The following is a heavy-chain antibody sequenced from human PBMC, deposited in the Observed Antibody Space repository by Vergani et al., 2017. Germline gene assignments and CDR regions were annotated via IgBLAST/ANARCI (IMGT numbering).Heavy chain of an antibody. V-gene: IGHV5-51*01. CDR3: ARQVVKGCGGDGYRGNWFDP. Sequence: EVQLVQSGAQMKKPGESLKISCKGSGSTFNMHWIAWVRQVPGKGLEWLGIVYCGDYDARYSPSFQGQVTISVDESISTVYLQLNSLKASDTAIYYCARQVVKGCGGDGYRGNWFDPWGQGTLVTVAS. CDR2: VYCGDYDA. J-gene: IGHJ5*02. D-gene: IGHD2-21*02. CDR1: GSTFNMHW.